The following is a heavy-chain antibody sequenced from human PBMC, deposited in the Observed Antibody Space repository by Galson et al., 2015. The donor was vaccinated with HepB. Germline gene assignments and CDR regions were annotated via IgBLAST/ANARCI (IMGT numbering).Heavy chain of an antibody. CDR2: ISYDGSNK. CDR3: ARDWALGDIFCDY. V-gene: IGHV3-30*03. D-gene: IGHD3-9*01. Sequence: SLRHPCPASGFTLDDSGLSWFPPAPGKGPEWVAVISYDGSNKYYADSVKGRFTISRDNSKNTLYLQMNSLRAEDTAVYYCARDWALGDIFCDYWGQGTLVTVSS. CDR1: GFTLDDSG. J-gene: IGHJ4*02.